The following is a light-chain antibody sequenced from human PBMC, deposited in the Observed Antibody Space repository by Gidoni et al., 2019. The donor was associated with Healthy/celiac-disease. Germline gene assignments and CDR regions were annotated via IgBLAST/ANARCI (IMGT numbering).Light chain of an antibody. CDR2: WAS. J-gene: IGKJ2*01. V-gene: IGKV4-1*01. CDR3: QQYYSTLPYT. CDR1: QSVLYSSNNKNY. Sequence: DIVMTKAPDSLAVSLGERATINCKSSQSVLYSSNNKNYLAWYQQKPGQPPKLLIYWASTRESGVPDRFSGSGSGTDFTLTISSLQAEDVAVYYFQQYYSTLPYTFGQGTKLEIK.